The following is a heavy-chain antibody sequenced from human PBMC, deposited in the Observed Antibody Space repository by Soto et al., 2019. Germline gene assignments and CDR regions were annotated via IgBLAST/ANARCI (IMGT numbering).Heavy chain of an antibody. D-gene: IGHD3-16*01. J-gene: IGHJ6*02. CDR3: ARGGYCDNVWKTLTYYRLDG. CDR2: ISPYNDYT. V-gene: IGHV1-18*01. CDR1: GYTFIRYG. Sequence: QVQLVQSAAEVKKPGASVKVSCKASGYTFIRYGITWVRQAPGQGLEWVGWISPYNDYTEYAQKFHGRVTMTTDTSTKTVNVALRGLRSADTAVYYGARGGYCDNVWKTLTYYRLDGWGQGTTVTVSS.